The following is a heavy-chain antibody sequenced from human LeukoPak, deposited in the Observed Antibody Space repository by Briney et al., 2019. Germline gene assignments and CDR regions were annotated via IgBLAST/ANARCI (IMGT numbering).Heavy chain of an antibody. J-gene: IGHJ4*02. CDR3: AHRGIAAAGTWGLLYFDY. CDR1: GFSLSTSGVG. CDR2: IYWNDDE. D-gene: IGHD6-13*01. Sequence: SGPTLVNPTQTLTLTCTFSGFSLSTSGVGVGWIRQPPGKALEWLALIYWNDDERYSPSLKSRLTITKDTSKNQEVLTMTNMDPVDTATYFCAHRGIAAAGTWGLLYFDYWGQGTLVTVSS. V-gene: IGHV2-5*01.